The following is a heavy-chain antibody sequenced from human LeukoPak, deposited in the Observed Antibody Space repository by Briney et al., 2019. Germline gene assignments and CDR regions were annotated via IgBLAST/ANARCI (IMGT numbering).Heavy chain of an antibody. CDR3: ASSRYFDWLSYFQH. CDR2: IYYSGST. CDR1: GGSISSYY. Sequence: SETLSLTCTVSGGSISSYYWSWIRQPPGKGLEWIGYIYYSGSTNYNPSLKSRVTMSVDTSKNQFSLKLSSVTAADTAVYYCASSRYFDWLSYFQHWGQGTLVTVSS. D-gene: IGHD3-9*01. J-gene: IGHJ1*01. V-gene: IGHV4-59*12.